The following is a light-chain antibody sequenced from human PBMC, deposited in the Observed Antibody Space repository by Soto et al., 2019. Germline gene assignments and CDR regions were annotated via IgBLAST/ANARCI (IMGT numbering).Light chain of an antibody. CDR3: QQYGGSPWT. CDR1: QSVNSNY. CDR2: AAS. Sequence: VVLTQSPDTLSLSPGERATLCCRASQSVNSNYLAWYQQKPGQAPRLLIYAASSRAAGFPDRFSGSGSETDFTLTISRLEPEDFAVYYCQQYGGSPWTFGQGTKVDIK. V-gene: IGKV3-20*01. J-gene: IGKJ1*01.